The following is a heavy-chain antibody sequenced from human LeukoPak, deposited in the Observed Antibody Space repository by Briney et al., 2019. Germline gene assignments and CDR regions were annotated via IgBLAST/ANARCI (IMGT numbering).Heavy chain of an antibody. CDR3: AKDAGTYYYYYYMDV. CDR2: ISWDGGST. D-gene: IGHD6-13*01. CDR1: GFTFDDYT. Sequence: GGSLRLSCAASGFTFDDYTMRWVRQAPGKGLEWVSLISWDGGSTYYADSVKGRFTISRDNSKNSLYLQTNSLRTEDTALYYCAKDAGTYYYYYYMDVWGKGTTVTVSS. V-gene: IGHV3-43*01. J-gene: IGHJ6*03.